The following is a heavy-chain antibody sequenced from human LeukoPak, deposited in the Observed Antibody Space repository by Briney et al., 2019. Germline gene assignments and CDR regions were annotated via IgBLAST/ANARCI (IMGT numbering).Heavy chain of an antibody. CDR2: INHSGST. Sequence: SETLSLTCAVYGGSFSGYYWSWIRQPPGKGLEWIGEINHSGSTNYNPSLKSRVTISVDTSKNQSSLKLSSVTAADTAVYYCASKTRTRYCTNGVCYGDYWGQGTLVTVSS. V-gene: IGHV4-34*01. CDR1: GGSFSGYY. J-gene: IGHJ4*02. D-gene: IGHD2-8*01. CDR3: ASKTRTRYCTNGVCYGDY.